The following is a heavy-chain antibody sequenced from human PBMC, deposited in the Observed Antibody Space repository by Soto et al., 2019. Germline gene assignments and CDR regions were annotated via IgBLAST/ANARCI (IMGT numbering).Heavy chain of an antibody. CDR3: ARGGNYDILTGYYSSYYGMDV. D-gene: IGHD3-9*01. Sequence: GASVKVSCKASGYTFTGYYMHWVRQAPGQGLEWMGWINPNSGGTNYAQKFQGWVTMTRDTSISTAYMELSRLRSDDTAVYHCARGGNYDILTGYYSSYYGMDVWGQGTTVTVSS. J-gene: IGHJ6*02. V-gene: IGHV1-2*04. CDR1: GYTFTGYY. CDR2: INPNSGGT.